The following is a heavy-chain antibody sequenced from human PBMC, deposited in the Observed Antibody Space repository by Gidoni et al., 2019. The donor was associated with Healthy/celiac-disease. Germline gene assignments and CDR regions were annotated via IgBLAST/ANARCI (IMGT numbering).Heavy chain of an antibody. CDR2: INHSGST. D-gene: IGHD5-12*01. V-gene: IGHV4-34*01. J-gene: IGHJ6*02. CDR1: GGSFSGYY. Sequence: QVQLQQWGAGLLKPSETLSLTCAVYGGSFSGYYWSWIRQPPGKGLEWIGEINHSGSTNYNPSRKSRVTISVDTSKNQFSLKLSSVTAADTAVYYCARGLRAGYDSWDGIYGMDVWGQGTTVTVSS. CDR3: ARGLRAGYDSWDGIYGMDV.